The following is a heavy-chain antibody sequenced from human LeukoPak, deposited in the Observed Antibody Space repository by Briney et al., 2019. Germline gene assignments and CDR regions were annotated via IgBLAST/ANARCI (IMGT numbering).Heavy chain of an antibody. CDR3: ARAYGGNSSGGDY. Sequence: GGSLRLSCAASGFTFSNYAMTWARQAPGKGLEWVAVISYDGSNKYYADSVKGRFTISRDNSKNTLYLQMNSLRAEDTAVYYCARAYGGNSSGGDYWGQGTLVTVSS. D-gene: IGHD4-23*01. V-gene: IGHV3-30-3*01. J-gene: IGHJ4*02. CDR2: ISYDGSNK. CDR1: GFTFSNYA.